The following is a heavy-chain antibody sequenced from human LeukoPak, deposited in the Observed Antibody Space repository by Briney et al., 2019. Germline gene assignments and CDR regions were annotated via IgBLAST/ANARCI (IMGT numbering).Heavy chain of an antibody. CDR2: IYYSGRT. Sequence: SETLSLTCSVSGGSISRDHWNWIRQTPGKGLGWIGCIYYSGRTYYNPSLKSRVTISVDMSKSQFSLRLTSVTAADTAVYYCARKNDFEIWGQGTLVTVSS. CDR1: GGSISRDH. CDR3: ARKNDFEI. V-gene: IGHV4-59*01. J-gene: IGHJ3*02. D-gene: IGHD2/OR15-2a*01.